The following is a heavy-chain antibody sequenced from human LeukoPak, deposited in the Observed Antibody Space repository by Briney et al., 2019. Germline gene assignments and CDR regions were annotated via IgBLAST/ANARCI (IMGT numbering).Heavy chain of an antibody. V-gene: IGHV4-59*01. D-gene: IGHD3-10*01. Sequence: SETLSLTCTVSGGSISRYYWSWIRRPPGKGLEWIGYIDDSGNTDYNPSLKSQVTISVDKSKNQFSLKLSFVTAADTAMYYCARSDYHNSGSHTVFDAFDIWGQGTRVTVSS. CDR3: ARSDYHNSGSHTVFDAFDI. CDR1: GGSISRYY. CDR2: IDDSGNT. J-gene: IGHJ3*02.